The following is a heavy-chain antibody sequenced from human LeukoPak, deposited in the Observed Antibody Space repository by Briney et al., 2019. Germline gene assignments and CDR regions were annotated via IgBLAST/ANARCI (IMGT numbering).Heavy chain of an antibody. CDR3: AKDRIYDFWSGPNWFDP. V-gene: IGHV3-23*01. CDR2: ISGSGGST. CDR1: AFTFSSYA. Sequence: GGSLRLSCAASAFTFSSYAMSWVRQAPGKGLEWVSAISGSGGSTYYADSVKGRFTISRDNSKNTLYLQMNSLRAEDTAVYYCAKDRIYDFWSGPNWFDPWGQGTLVTVSS. J-gene: IGHJ5*02. D-gene: IGHD3-3*01.